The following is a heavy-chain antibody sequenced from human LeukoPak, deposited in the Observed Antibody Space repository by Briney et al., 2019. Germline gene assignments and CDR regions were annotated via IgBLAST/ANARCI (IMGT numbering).Heavy chain of an antibody. Sequence: GGSLRLSCAAAGFTFSDHYMTWIRQAPGKALEWVSYISPDGTTSYYAHSLKGRFTVSRDNAKNSLYLQMNSLSAEDTAVYFCARGQWGLDYWGQGALVTVSS. D-gene: IGHD1-26*01. CDR3: ARGQWGLDY. J-gene: IGHJ4*02. CDR1: GFTFSDHY. V-gene: IGHV3-11*01. CDR2: ISPDGTTS.